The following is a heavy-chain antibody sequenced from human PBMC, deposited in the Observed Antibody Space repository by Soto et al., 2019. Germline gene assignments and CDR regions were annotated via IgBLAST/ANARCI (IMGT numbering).Heavy chain of an antibody. Sequence: SETLSLTCTVSGGSISSYYWTWIRLPPGKGMEWIGSIHYSGTTSYNPSLKSRVTISEDTSKNQFSLKLSSVTAADTAVYFCAKIRVGEHYYYTLDVWGQGTAVTVSS. CDR3: AKIRVGEHYYYTLDV. CDR2: IHYSGTT. J-gene: IGHJ6*02. CDR1: GGSISSYY. D-gene: IGHD3-10*01. V-gene: IGHV4-59*01.